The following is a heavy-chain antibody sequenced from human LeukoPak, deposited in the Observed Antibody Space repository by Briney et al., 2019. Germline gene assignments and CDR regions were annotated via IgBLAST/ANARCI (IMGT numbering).Heavy chain of an antibody. CDR2: INPNSGGT. CDR3: ARGAYCSGGSCYYYGMDV. V-gene: IGHV1-2*04. D-gene: IGHD2-15*01. J-gene: IGHJ6*02. Sequence: GASVKVSCKASGYTFTGYYMHWVRQAPGQGLEWMGWINPNSGGTNYAQKFQGWVTMTRDTSISTAYMELSRLRSDDTAVYYCARGAYCSGGSCYYYGMDVWGQGTTVTVSS. CDR1: GYTFTGYY.